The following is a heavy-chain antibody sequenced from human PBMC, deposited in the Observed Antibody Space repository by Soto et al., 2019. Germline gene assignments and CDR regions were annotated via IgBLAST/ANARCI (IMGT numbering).Heavy chain of an antibody. Sequence: SLKISCKGSGYSFTTYWIAWVRQMPGSGLEWMGIIYPDDSDTRYSPSFQGQVTISADKSITTAYLQWSSLKASDTAMYYCARYSEAGTTTTYFDDSGQGTLVTVSS. CDR3: ARYSEAGTTTTYFDD. CDR1: GYSFTTYW. D-gene: IGHD1-1*01. J-gene: IGHJ4*02. V-gene: IGHV5-51*01. CDR2: IYPDDSDT.